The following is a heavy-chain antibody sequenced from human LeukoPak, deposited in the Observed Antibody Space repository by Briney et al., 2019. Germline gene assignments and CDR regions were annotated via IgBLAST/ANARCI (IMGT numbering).Heavy chain of an antibody. J-gene: IGHJ6*02. CDR3: AKVGYSSSWNYYYYGMDV. CDR1: GFTFSIYG. D-gene: IGHD6-13*01. V-gene: IGHV3-30*18. Sequence: GSSLRLSCAASGFTFSIYGMYRVRQAPGKGLEWVAVILHDGSNKYYGESVKGRFTISRDNSKNTLFLQMNSLRADDTGVYYCAKVGYSSSWNYYYYGMDVWGQGTTVTVSS. CDR2: ILHDGSNK.